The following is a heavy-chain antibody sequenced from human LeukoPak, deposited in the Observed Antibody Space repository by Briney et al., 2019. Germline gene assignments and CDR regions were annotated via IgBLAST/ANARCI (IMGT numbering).Heavy chain of an antibody. Sequence: SETLSLTSTVSGGSISSYNCSSGRQPPGKGLEWIGYIYYIGTTNYNPSLKSRVTISVDTSKNKFSLKLSSVTAADTALYYFAEERGVQPFDLWGQGTLGTVSS. CDR1: GGSISSYN. V-gene: IGHV4-59*01. J-gene: IGHJ5*02. CDR3: AEERGVQPFDL. CDR2: IYYIGTT. D-gene: IGHD1-1*01.